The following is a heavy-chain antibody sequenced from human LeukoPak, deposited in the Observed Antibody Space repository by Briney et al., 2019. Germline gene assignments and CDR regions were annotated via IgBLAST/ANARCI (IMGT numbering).Heavy chain of an antibody. J-gene: IGHJ4*02. CDR3: ARSPFGSIAARPRVYFDY. V-gene: IGHV3-30*01. D-gene: IGHD6-6*01. Sequence: GRSLRLSCAASGFTFSSYAMHWTRQAPGKGLEWVAVISYDGSNKYYADSVKGRFTISRDNSKNTLYLQMNSLRAEDTAVYYCARSPFGSIAARPRVYFDYWGQGTLVTVSS. CDR2: ISYDGSNK. CDR1: GFTFSSYA.